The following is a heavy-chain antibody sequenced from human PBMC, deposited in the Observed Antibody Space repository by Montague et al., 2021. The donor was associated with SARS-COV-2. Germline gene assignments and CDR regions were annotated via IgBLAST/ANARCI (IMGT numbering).Heavy chain of an antibody. CDR3: ASLGYCSGGRCSPGDY. CDR1: GFTFSSYA. V-gene: IGHV3-23*01. D-gene: IGHD2-15*01. J-gene: IGHJ4*02. CDR2: ISGSGGKT. Sequence: SLRLSCAASGFTFSSYAMSWVRQAPGKGLEWVSGISGSGGKTYYADSVKGRFTISRDNAKNTLYLQMNSLRAEDTAVYYCASLGYCSGGRCSPGDYWGQGTLVTVSS.